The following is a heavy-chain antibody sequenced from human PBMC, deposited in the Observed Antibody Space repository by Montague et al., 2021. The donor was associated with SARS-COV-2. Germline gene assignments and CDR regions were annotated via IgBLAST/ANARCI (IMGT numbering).Heavy chain of an antibody. CDR3: ARGLGTTNLDY. Sequence: YYWSWIRQPAGKGLEWIGRIYTSGTINYTPSLKSRVTISVDTSKNQFSLKLNSVTAADTAVYYCARGLGTTNLDYWGQGTLVTVSS. V-gene: IGHV4-61*02. J-gene: IGHJ4*02. CDR2: IYTSGTI. CDR1: YY. D-gene: IGHD4-17*01.